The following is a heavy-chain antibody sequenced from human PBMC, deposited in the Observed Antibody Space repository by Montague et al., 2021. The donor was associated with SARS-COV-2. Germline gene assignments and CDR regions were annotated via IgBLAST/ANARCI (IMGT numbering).Heavy chain of an antibody. D-gene: IGHD5-12*01. J-gene: IGHJ4*02. V-gene: IGHV4-61*02. Sequence: TLSLTCTVSGGSISSGSYYRSWIRQPAGKGLEWIGRIYTSGTTDYSFSLKSRVTISVDTSKNQFSLKLTSVTAADTAAYYCARAHSGSWAHLDNWGQGSLVTVSS. CDR2: IYTSGTT. CDR1: GGSISSGSYY. CDR3: ARAHSGSWAHLDN.